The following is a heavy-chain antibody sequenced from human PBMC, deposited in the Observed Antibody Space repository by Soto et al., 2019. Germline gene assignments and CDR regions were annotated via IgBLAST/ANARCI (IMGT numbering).Heavy chain of an antibody. Sequence: SVKVSCKASGFTFTSSAVQWVRQARGQRLEWIGWIVVGSGNTNYAQKFQERVTITRDMSTSTAYMELSSLRSEDTAVYYCAADLRGDRKFDYWGQGTLVTVSS. CDR1: GFTFTSSA. J-gene: IGHJ4*02. D-gene: IGHD2-21*02. CDR2: IVVGSGNT. V-gene: IGHV1-58*01. CDR3: AADLRGDRKFDY.